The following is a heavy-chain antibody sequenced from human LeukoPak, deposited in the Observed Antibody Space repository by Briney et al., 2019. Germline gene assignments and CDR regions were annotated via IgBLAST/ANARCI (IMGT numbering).Heavy chain of an antibody. CDR3: ARHLHGGNYYVDCFDP. CDR1: GDSISGSTYY. CDR2: VYYSGST. D-gene: IGHD3-10*02. V-gene: IGHV4-39*01. Sequence: PSETLSLTCTVSGDSISGSTYYWGWIRQPPGKELEWIGSVYYSGSTHYNLSLKSRATISVDTSENQFSLNLSSVSAADTAVYYCARHLHGGNYYVDCFDPWGQGTLVTVSS. J-gene: IGHJ5*02.